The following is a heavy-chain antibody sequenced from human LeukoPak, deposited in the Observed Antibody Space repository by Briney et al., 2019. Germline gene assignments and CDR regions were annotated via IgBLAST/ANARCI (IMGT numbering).Heavy chain of an antibody. CDR2: IKQDGSEK. V-gene: IGHV3-7*04. Sequence: GGSLRLSCAASGFTFSNYWMSWIRQAPGKGLEWVANIKQDGSEKYYVDSVKGRFTISRDNAKNSLYLQMNSLRVEDTAVYFCARAIEGGTTNYEYWGQGTLVTVSS. J-gene: IGHJ4*02. CDR3: ARAIEGGTTNYEY. D-gene: IGHD1-7*01. CDR1: GFTFSNYW.